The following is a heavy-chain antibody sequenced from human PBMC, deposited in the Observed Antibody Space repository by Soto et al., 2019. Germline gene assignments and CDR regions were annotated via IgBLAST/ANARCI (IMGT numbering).Heavy chain of an antibody. CDR3: ARGFGRLNY. CDR2: IDGSGTTK. J-gene: IGHJ4*02. CDR1: GFTFNDFE. V-gene: IGHV3-48*03. D-gene: IGHD3-10*01. Sequence: EVQLLESGGGLVQPGGSLRLSCGVSGFTFNDFEMNWVRQAPGKGLEWLAYIDGSGTTKKYADSVRGRFTISKDKPNNTLLLQMSSMSAADTAIYYSARGFGRLNYWGKGNLDSVSS.